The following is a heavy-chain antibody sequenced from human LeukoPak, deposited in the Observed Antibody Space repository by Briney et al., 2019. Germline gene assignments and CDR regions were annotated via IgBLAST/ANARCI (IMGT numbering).Heavy chain of an antibody. D-gene: IGHD3-22*01. J-gene: IGHJ4*02. CDR2: IYYSGST. Sequence: PSEPLSFTCTAPGASISSYYWTWFRQPPGKGLEGIGYIYYSGSTNYNPSLKSRVTISVDTSKNQFSLKLSSVTAADTAVYYCARRIDSSGYYYFDYWGQGTLVTVSS. CDR1: GASISSYY. CDR3: ARRIDSSGYYYFDY. V-gene: IGHV4-59*08.